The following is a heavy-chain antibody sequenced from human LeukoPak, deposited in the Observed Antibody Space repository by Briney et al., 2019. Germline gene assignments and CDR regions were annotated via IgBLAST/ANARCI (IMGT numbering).Heavy chain of an antibody. CDR1: GYTFTGYY. CDR3: ARAHTSGWF. CDR2: INPNAGGT. Sequence: ASVKVSCKASGYTFTGYYMHWVRQAPGQGLEWMGWINPNAGGTNYAQKFQGRVTMTWDTSVTTVYMELSSLRSDDTAVYYCARAHTSGWFWGPGTLVTVSS. J-gene: IGHJ4*02. D-gene: IGHD6-19*01. V-gene: IGHV1-2*02.